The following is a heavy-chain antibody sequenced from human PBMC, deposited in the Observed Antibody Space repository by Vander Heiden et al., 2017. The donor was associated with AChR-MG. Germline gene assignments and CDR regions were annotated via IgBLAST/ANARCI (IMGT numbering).Heavy chain of an antibody. D-gene: IGHD3-10*01. J-gene: IGHJ5*02. CDR2: IYYNGIS. CDR3: ARLHSYGSEEFGP. V-gene: IGHV4-59*08. Sequence: QVQLRESGPRLVKPSETLSLPCTVSGGSISPYYWSWIRQPPGKGLEWIAYIYYNGISNYNPSFQTRVTISVDTSQNQFSLTVNSVTAADTAVYYCARLHSYGSEEFGPWGQGILVTVSS. CDR1: GGSISPYY.